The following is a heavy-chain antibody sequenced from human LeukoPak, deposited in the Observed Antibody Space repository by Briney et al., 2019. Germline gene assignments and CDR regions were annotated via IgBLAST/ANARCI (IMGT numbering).Heavy chain of an antibody. D-gene: IGHD1-1*01. CDR1: GFTFSHFG. V-gene: IGHV3-30*03. CDR3: ARDNDLDPDGYFGY. Sequence: GGSLRLSCAASGFTFSHFGMHWVRQAPGKGLEWVAVLSYDGTKKYYADSGKGRFTISRDNSKNTLYLQMSSLRPEDTAVYYCARDNDLDPDGYFGYWGQGVLVTVSS. J-gene: IGHJ4*02. CDR2: LSYDGTKK.